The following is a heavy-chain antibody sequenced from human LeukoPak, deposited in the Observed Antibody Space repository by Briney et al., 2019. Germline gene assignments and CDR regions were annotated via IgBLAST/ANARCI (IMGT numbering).Heavy chain of an antibody. Sequence: ASVKVSCKASGYTFTGYYMHWVRQAPGQGLEWMGWINPYSGGTNYAQKFQGRVTMTRDTSISIAYMELSSLRSDDTAVFYCARGGQQLVRWREGQLDYWGQGTLVTVSS. CDR2: INPYSGGT. V-gene: IGHV1-2*02. CDR3: ARGGQQLVRWREGQLDY. CDR1: GYTFTGYY. J-gene: IGHJ4*02. D-gene: IGHD6-13*01.